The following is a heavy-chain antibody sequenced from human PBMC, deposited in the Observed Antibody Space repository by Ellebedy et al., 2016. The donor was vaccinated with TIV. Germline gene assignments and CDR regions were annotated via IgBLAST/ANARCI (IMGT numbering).Heavy chain of an antibody. CDR2: VYDTGST. CDR3: ARVLYGSGSYYSVGYYFDL. J-gene: IGHJ4*02. CDR1: GGSISSTY. V-gene: IGHV4-59*01. D-gene: IGHD3-10*01. Sequence: MPSETLSLTCSVSGGSISSTYWTWIRQPPGKGLEWIGYVYDTGSTNYNPSLKSRVTLSVDTSKNQFSLRLSSVTAADTAVYYCARVLYGSGSYYSVGYYFDLWGQGTLVTVSS.